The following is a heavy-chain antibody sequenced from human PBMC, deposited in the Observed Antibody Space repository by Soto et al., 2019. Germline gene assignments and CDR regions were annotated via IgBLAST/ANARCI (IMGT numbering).Heavy chain of an antibody. D-gene: IGHD5-12*01. J-gene: IGHJ4*02. CDR1: GFTFSDAW. V-gene: IGHV3-15*01. Sequence: EVQLVESGGGLVKPGESLRLSCATSGFTFSDAWMNWVRQAPGKGLEWVGLIKSKTDGGTIDYPAPVKGRFTISRDDSRNTLYLHMNSLKTEDTAVYYCTTDHPRGPYYWGQGTLVTVSS. CDR2: IKSKTDGGTI. CDR3: TTDHPRGPYY.